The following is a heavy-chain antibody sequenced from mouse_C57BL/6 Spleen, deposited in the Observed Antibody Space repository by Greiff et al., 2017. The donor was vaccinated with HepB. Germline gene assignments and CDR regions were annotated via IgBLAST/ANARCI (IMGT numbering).Heavy chain of an antibody. J-gene: IGHJ4*01. CDR1: GYSITSDY. CDR2: ISYSGST. D-gene: IGHD2-3*01. CDR3: ARGIYDGRPTEGYYAMDY. V-gene: IGHV3-8*01. Sequence: EVQVVESGPGLAKPSQTLSLTCSVTGYSITSDYWNWIRKFPGNKLEYMGYISYSGSTYYNPSLKSRISITRDTSKNQYYLQLNSVTTEDTATYYCARGIYDGRPTEGYYAMDYWGQGTSVTVSS.